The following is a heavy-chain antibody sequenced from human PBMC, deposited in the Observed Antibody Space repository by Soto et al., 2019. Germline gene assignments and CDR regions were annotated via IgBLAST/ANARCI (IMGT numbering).Heavy chain of an antibody. D-gene: IGHD3-22*01. CDR3: ARKDKSGYFNWFDP. Sequence: SETLSLTCTVSGGSISSGDYYWSWIRQPPGKGLEWIGYIYYSGSTYYNPSLKSRVTISLDTSKIQFSLKLSSVTASDTAVYFCARKDKSGYFNWFDPWGQGTLVTVSS. J-gene: IGHJ5*02. CDR1: GGSISSGDYY. V-gene: IGHV4-30-4*01. CDR2: IYYSGST.